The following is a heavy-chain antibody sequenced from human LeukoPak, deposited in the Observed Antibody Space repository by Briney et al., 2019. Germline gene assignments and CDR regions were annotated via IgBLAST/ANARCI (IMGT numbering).Heavy chain of an antibody. CDR3: ARGPRQGYYYYYGMDV. J-gene: IGHJ6*02. CDR2: INPSGGST. CDR1: GGTFSSYA. V-gene: IGHV1-46*01. Sequence: ASVKVSCKASGGTFSSYAISWVRQAPGQGLEWMGIINPSGGSTSYAQKFQGRVTMTRDTSTSTVYMELSSLRSEDTAVYYCARGPRQGYYYYYGMDVWGQGTTVTVSS.